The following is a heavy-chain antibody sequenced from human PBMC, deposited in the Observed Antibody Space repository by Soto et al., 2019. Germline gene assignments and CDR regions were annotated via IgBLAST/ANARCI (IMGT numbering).Heavy chain of an antibody. V-gene: IGHV1-8*01. D-gene: IGHD2-15*01. Sequence: ASVKVSCKASGYTFTSYDINWVRQATGQGLEWMGWMNPNSGNTGYAQKFQGRVTMTRSTSISTAYMELSSLRSEDTAVYYCARGLYCSGGSCRPDDYWGQGTLVTVSS. J-gene: IGHJ4*02. CDR1: GYTFTSYD. CDR2: MNPNSGNT. CDR3: ARGLYCSGGSCRPDDY.